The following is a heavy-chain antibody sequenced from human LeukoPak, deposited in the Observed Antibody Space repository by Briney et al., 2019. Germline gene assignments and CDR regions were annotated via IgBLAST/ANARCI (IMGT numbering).Heavy chain of an antibody. J-gene: IGHJ3*01. CDR1: GYTFTSYG. CDR3: ARDGYYYDSSGTDP. CDR2: ISAYNGNT. D-gene: IGHD3-22*01. Sequence: ASVKVTCKASGYTFTSYGISWVRQAPGQGLEWMGWISAYNGNTNYAQKLQGRVTMTTDTSTSTAYMGLRSLRSDDTAVYYCARDGYYYDSSGTDPWGQGTMVTVSS. V-gene: IGHV1-18*01.